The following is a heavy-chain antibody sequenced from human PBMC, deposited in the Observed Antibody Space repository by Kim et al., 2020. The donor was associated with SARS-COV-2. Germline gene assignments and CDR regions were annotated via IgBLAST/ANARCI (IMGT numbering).Heavy chain of an antibody. CDR3: VRGSDYPPPPNAFGL. D-gene: IGHD6-25*01. V-gene: IGHV4-59*01. CDR2: VYYNGNT. Sequence: SETLSLTCTVSGGSISNYYWSWIRQPPGKGLEWIGHVYYNGNTKYNPSLNSRVIILVDTSKNQLSLHLSSVTAVDTAVYFCVRGSDYPPPPNAFGLWGPGTMVAVSS. CDR1: GGSISNYY. J-gene: IGHJ3*01.